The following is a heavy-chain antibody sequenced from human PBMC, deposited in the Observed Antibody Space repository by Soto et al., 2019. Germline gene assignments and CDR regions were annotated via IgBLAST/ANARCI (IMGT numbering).Heavy chain of an antibody. CDR3: ASGQYRLSLSYSYYYVLEV. J-gene: IGHJ6*02. V-gene: IGHV1-69*01. CDR1: GATFTRYG. Sequence: QVQLVQSGAEVKKPGSSVKVSCKASGATFTRYGVSWVRQAPGQGLEWMGGIVPIFGTTNYAQKFQDRVTISADESTSIAYAELSSLRSEDTAVYHCASGQYRLSLSYSYYYVLEVWGQGTTVTVSS. CDR2: IVPIFGTT. D-gene: IGHD2-2*01.